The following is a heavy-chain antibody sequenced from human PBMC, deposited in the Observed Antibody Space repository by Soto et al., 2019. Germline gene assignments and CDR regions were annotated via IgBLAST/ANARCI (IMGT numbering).Heavy chain of an antibody. V-gene: IGHV1-69*13. J-gene: IGHJ6*02. CDR2: IIPIFGTA. D-gene: IGHD6-13*01. CDR1: GGTFSSYA. CDR3: PRGAAAGHYYYYGMDV. Sequence: SVKVSCKASGGTFSSYAISWVRQAPGQGLEWMGGIIPIFGTAHYAQKLQGRVTITADESTSTAYMELSSLGSEDMVVYYCPRGAAAGHYYYYGMDVWGQGTTVTVSS.